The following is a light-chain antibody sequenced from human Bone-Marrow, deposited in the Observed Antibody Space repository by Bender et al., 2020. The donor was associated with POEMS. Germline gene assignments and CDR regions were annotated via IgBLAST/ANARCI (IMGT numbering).Light chain of an antibody. CDR2: QDT. CDR3: QAGGTYSVV. V-gene: IGLV3-1*01. Sequence: SYEVTLPPSVSAPSGQTASITCSGVDLGAKYVAWYLQKPGQSPVLVIYQDTKRPSGIPERFSGSTSGNTTTLTISRTQAMDEADYYCQAGGTYSVVFGRGTKLTVL. J-gene: IGLJ2*01. CDR1: DLGAKY.